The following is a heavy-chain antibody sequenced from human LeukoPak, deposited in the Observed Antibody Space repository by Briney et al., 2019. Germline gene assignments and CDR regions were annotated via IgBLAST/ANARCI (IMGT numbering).Heavy chain of an antibody. D-gene: IGHD6-13*01. V-gene: IGHV4-34*01. Sequence: LRLSCTVSGFTFGDYAMGWVRQAPGKGLEWIGEINHSGSTNYNPSLKSRVTISVDTSKNQFSLKLSSVTAADTAVYYCARGYRGSSWYPRWWFDPWGQGTLVTVSS. J-gene: IGHJ5*02. CDR2: INHSGST. CDR1: GFTFGDYA. CDR3: ARGYRGSSWYPRWWFDP.